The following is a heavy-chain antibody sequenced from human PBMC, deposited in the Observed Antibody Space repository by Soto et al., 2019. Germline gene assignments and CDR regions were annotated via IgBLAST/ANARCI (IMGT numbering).Heavy chain of an antibody. CDR1: GFTFSSYA. V-gene: IGHV3-23*01. J-gene: IGHJ5*02. Sequence: PGGSLRLSCAASGFTFSSYAMSWVRQAPGKGLEWVSAISGSGGSTYYADSVKGRFTISRDNSKNTLYLQMNSLRAEDTAVYYCAKDRYCISTSCYVHRYNWNFRWFDPWGQGTLVTVSS. CDR3: AKDRYCISTSCYVHRYNWNFRWFDP. D-gene: IGHD2-2*01. CDR2: ISGSGGST.